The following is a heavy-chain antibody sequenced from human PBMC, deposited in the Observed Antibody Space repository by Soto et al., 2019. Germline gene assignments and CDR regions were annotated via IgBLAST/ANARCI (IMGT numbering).Heavy chain of an antibody. Sequence: EVQLVESGGGLVQPGGSLRLSCAASGFTFSNYWMYWVRQAPGKGLVWVSRINSDGSVSSYADSVKGRLTISRDNVKNTLYLQRDSLRAEDTAVDYCARGDCVGGTCYSLAGSFYYYMDVWGKGTTVTVFS. CDR2: INSDGSVS. J-gene: IGHJ6*03. V-gene: IGHV3-74*01. CDR1: GFTFSNYW. D-gene: IGHD2-15*01. CDR3: ARGDCVGGTCYSLAGSFYYYMDV.